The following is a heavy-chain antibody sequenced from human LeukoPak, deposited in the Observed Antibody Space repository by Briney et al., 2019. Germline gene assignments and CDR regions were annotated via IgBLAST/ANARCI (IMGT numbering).Heavy chain of an antibody. CDR1: GGSISSYY. J-gene: IGHJ4*02. V-gene: IGHV4-4*07. D-gene: IGHD3/OR15-3a*01. Sequence: SETLSLTCTVSGGSISSYYWSWIRQPAGKGLEWIGRIYSSGSTYDNPSLKSRVTMSLDTSKNQFALKLSSVTAADTAVYYCVRGTVSLDYWGQGTLVTVSS. CDR3: VRGTVSLDY. CDR2: IYSSGST.